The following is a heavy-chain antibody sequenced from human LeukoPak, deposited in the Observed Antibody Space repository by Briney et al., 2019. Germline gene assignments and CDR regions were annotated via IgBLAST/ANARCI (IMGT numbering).Heavy chain of an antibody. CDR1: GFTFSNAW. J-gene: IGHJ4*02. Sequence: GGSLRLSCAASGFTFSNAWMSWVRQAPGKGLEWVSVIYSGGSTYYADSVKGRFTISRDNSKNTLYLQMNSLRAEDTAVYYCAREFYGRYCFDYWGQGTLVTVSS. V-gene: IGHV3-66*01. CDR3: AREFYGRYCFDY. CDR2: IYSGGST. D-gene: IGHD4-17*01.